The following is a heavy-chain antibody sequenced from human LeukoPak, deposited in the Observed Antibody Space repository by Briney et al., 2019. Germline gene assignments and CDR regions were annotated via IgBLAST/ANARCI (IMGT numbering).Heavy chain of an antibody. CDR1: GGSISSGTYY. Sequence: PSETLSLTCTVSGGSISSGTYYWSWIRQPAGKGLEWIGRIKTSGSTKYNPSLKSRVTISFDTSRNQFSLKLTSVTAADTAVYYCATSAMGQGFDPWGQGTLVTVTS. CDR2: IKTSGST. CDR3: ATSAMGQGFDP. D-gene: IGHD5-24*01. V-gene: IGHV4-61*02. J-gene: IGHJ5*02.